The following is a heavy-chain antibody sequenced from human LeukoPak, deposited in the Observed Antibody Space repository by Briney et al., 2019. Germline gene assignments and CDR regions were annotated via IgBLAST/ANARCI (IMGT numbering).Heavy chain of an antibody. CDR2: IYHSGST. CDR3: ARVDYTLGHLDC. Sequence: SQTLSLTCTVSGGSISSADYYWSWIRQPPGKGLEWIGYIYHSGSTYYNPSLKSRVTISVDTSKNQFSLKLSSVTAADTAVYYCARVDYTLGHLDCWGQGTLVTVSS. D-gene: IGHD4-11*01. V-gene: IGHV4-30-4*01. CDR1: GGSISSADYY. J-gene: IGHJ4*02.